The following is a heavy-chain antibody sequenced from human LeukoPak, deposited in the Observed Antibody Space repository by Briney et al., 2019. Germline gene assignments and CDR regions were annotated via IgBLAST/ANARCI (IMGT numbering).Heavy chain of an antibody. J-gene: IGHJ3*02. CDR3: ARGDRVGDHAFDI. Sequence: ASVKVSCKASGGTFSSYAISWVRQAPGQGLEWMGWINPNSGGTDYAPKFQGRFTMTRDTSITTASMELSRLRSDDTAVYYCARGDRVGDHAFDIWGQGTMVTVSS. CDR2: INPNSGGT. CDR1: GGTFSSYA. D-gene: IGHD1-14*01. V-gene: IGHV1-2*02.